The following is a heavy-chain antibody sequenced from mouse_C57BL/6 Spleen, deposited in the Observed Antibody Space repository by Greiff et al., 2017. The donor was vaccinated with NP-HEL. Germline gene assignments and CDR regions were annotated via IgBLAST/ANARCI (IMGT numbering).Heavy chain of an antibody. V-gene: IGHV7-3*01. J-gene: IGHJ2*01. CDR3: AGGGGSFDY. Sequence: EVQLVESGGGLVQPGGSLSLSCAASGFTFTDYYMSWVRQPPGKALEWLGFIRNKANGYTTEYSASVKGRFTISRDNSQSILYLQMNALGAEDSATYYCAGGGGSFDYWGQGTTLTVAS. CDR2: IRNKANGYTT. CDR1: GFTFTDYY.